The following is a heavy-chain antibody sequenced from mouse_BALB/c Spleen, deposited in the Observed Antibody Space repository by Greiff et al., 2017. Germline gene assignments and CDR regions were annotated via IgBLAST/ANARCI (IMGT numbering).Heavy chain of an antibody. D-gene: IGHD2-4*01. J-gene: IGHJ4*01. CDR3: ARVGAIYYDSYYAMDY. V-gene: IGHV5-4*02. CDR2: ISDGGSYT. CDR1: GFTFSDYY. Sequence: EVHLVESGGGLVKPGGSLKLSCAASGFTFSDYYMYWVRQTPEKRLEWVATISDGGSYTYYPDSVKGRFTISRDNAKNNLYLQMSSLKSEDTAMYYCARVGAIYYDSYYAMDYWGQGTSVTVSS.